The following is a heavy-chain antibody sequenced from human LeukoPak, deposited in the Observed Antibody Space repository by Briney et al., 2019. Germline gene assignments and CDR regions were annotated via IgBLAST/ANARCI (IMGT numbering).Heavy chain of an antibody. Sequence: SVKLSCTASGGTVSSYAISWVRQAPGQGLEWMGGIIPIFGTANYAQKFQGRVTITADKSTSTAYMELSSLRSEDTAVYYCASLPGPPLLDAFDIWGQGTMVTVSS. CDR3: ASLPGPPLLDAFDI. CDR1: GGTVSSYA. V-gene: IGHV1-69*06. D-gene: IGHD2-15*01. J-gene: IGHJ3*02. CDR2: IIPIFGTA.